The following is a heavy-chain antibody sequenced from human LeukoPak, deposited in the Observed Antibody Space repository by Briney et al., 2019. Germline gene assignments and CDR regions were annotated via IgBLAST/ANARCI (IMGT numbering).Heavy chain of an antibody. J-gene: IGHJ4*02. Sequence: GGSLRLSCAASGFTFNAYAMSWVRQAPGKGLEWVSGISGSGGSTYYADSVKGRFTISRDNSKNTLYLQMNSLRAEDTAVYYCARERDDILTGYYYDYWGQGTLVTVSS. D-gene: IGHD3-9*01. CDR1: GFTFNAYA. V-gene: IGHV3-23*01. CDR2: ISGSGGST. CDR3: ARERDDILTGYYYDY.